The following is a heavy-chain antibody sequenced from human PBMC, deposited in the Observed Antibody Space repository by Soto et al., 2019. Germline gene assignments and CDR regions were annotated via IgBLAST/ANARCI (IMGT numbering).Heavy chain of an antibody. CDR1: GGTFSSYA. J-gene: IGHJ6*02. V-gene: IGHV1-58*02. CDR3: SADRPDIGVGWWV. Sequence: SVKVSCKASGGTFSSYAISWVRQAPGQGLEWIVVASGQTNYAQNFRGRVAITRDTSTATAYIELTGLTSEDTAVYFCSADRPDIGVGWWVWGQGTTVTVSS. D-gene: IGHD2-15*01. CDR2: VVASGQT.